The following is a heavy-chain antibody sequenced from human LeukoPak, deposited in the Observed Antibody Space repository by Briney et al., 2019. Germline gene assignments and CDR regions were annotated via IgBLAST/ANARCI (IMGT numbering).Heavy chain of an antibody. Sequence: SETLSLTCAVSGGSISSYYWSWIRQPAGKGLEWIGRIYTSGSTNYNPSLKSRVTISVDTSKNQFSLKLSSVTAADTAVYYCARGLLRYCSSTSCYAVHPFDYWGQGTLVTVSS. CDR3: ARGLLRYCSSTSCYAVHPFDY. CDR2: IYTSGST. J-gene: IGHJ4*02. D-gene: IGHD2-2*01. CDR1: GGSISSYY. V-gene: IGHV4-4*07.